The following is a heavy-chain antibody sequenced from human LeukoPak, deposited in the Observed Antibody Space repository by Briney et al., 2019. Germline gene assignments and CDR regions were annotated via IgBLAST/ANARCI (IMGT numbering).Heavy chain of an antibody. CDR2: IYTSGST. CDR1: GGSISSGSYY. CDR3: ARSLLGATPAFDI. Sequence: SETLSLTCTVSGGSISSGSYYWSWIRQPAGKGLEWIGRIYTSGSTNYNPSLKSRVTISVDKSKNQFSLKLSSVTAADTAVYYCARSLLGATPAFDIWGQGTMVTVSS. J-gene: IGHJ3*02. D-gene: IGHD1-26*01. V-gene: IGHV4-61*02.